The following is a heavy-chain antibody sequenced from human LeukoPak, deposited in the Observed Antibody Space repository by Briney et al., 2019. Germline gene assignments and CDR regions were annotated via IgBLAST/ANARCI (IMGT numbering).Heavy chain of an antibody. D-gene: IGHD2-21*01. CDR2: IYHTGST. CDR1: GGSIKSYF. CDR3: ARDGGESLSTFDY. J-gene: IGHJ4*02. V-gene: IGHV4-59*01. Sequence: KASETLSLTCTVSGGSIKSYFWNWIRQPPGKGLEWIGYIYHTGSTHSSPSLKSRVTTSVDTSKNQFSLKLSSVTAADTAVYYCARDGGESLSTFDYWGQGSLVTVSS.